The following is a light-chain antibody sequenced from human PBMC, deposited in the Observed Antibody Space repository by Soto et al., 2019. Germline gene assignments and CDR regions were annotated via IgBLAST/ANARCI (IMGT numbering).Light chain of an antibody. CDR2: LNSDGSH. CDR1: SGHSSYA. J-gene: IGLJ2*01. CDR3: QTWGTGTVV. V-gene: IGLV4-69*01. Sequence: QSVLTQSPSASASLGASVKFTCTLSSGHSSYAIAWHQQQPEKGPRYLMKLNSDGSHSKGDGIPDRFSGSSSGAERCLTISSLQSEDEADYYCQTWGTGTVVFGGGTQLTVL.